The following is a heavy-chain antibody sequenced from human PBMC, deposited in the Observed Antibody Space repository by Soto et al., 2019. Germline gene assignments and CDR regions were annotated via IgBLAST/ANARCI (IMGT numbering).Heavy chain of an antibody. V-gene: IGHV5-51*01. Sequence: GESLKISCTGSGYVFANDWIAWVRPMPGKGLEWMGIIFPGDSDTRYSPSFQGQVTISADKSINTAYLQWSGLKASDTAIYYCARRVSAHPFFDYWGQGTLVTVSS. J-gene: IGHJ4*02. CDR3: ARRVSAHPFFDY. D-gene: IGHD2-2*01. CDR2: IFPGDSDT. CDR1: GYVFANDW.